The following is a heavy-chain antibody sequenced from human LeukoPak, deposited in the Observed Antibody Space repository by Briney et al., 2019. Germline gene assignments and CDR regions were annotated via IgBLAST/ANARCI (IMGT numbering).Heavy chain of an antibody. CDR1: GGSFSGYY. V-gene: IGHV4-34*01. CDR3: ARRPPPYSSSWFYYYCMDV. CDR2: INHSGST. Sequence: PSETLSLTCAVYGGSFSGYYWSWIRQPPGKGLEWIGEINHSGSTNYNPSLKSRVTISVDTSKNQFSLKLSSVTAADTAVYYCARRPPPYSSSWFYYYCMDVWGKGTTVTVSS. D-gene: IGHD6-13*01. J-gene: IGHJ6*03.